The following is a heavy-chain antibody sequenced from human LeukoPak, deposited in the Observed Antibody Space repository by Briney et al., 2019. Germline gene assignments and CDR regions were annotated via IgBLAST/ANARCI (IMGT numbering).Heavy chain of an antibody. CDR2: IRYDGSNK. V-gene: IGHV3-30*02. CDR3: ARGFSYDFWSGYNY. Sequence: GGSLRLSCAASGFTFSSYGMHWVRQAPGKGLEWVAFIRYDGSNKYYADSVKGRFTISRDNSKNTLYLQMNSLRADDTAVYYCARGFSYDFWSGYNYWGQGTLVTVSS. D-gene: IGHD3-3*01. J-gene: IGHJ4*02. CDR1: GFTFSSYG.